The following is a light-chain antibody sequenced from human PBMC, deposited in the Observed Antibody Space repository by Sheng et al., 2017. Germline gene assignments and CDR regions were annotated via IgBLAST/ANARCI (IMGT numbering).Light chain of an antibody. CDR3: QQYDNLPIT. J-gene: IGKJ5*01. V-gene: IGKV1-33*01. Sequence: DIQMTQSPYSLSASVGDRVTITCQASQDISNYLNWYQQKPGKAPKLLIYDASNLETGVPSRFSGSGSGTDFTFTISSLQPEDIATYYCQQYDNLPITFRPTGTT. CDR2: DAS. CDR1: QDISNY.